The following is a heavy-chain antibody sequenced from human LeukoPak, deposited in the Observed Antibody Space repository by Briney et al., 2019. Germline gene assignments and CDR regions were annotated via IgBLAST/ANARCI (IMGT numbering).Heavy chain of an antibody. D-gene: IGHD1-1*01. J-gene: IGHJ4*02. Sequence: GGSLRLSCAASGLDFSGYALHWVRQAPGQGLEWVAVISNDGINKYYADSVKGRFTISRDNSKNTLYLQMNSLRLEDTAIYYCTRVGTGTPHFDYGGQGTLVTVSS. CDR3: TRVGTGTPHFDY. CDR1: GLDFSGYA. CDR2: ISNDGINK. V-gene: IGHV3-30*04.